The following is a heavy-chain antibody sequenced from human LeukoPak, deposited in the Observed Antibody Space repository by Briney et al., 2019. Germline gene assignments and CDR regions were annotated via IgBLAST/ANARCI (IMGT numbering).Heavy chain of an antibody. J-gene: IGHJ4*02. Sequence: GGSLRLSCAAPGFTFSHYTMSWVRQSPAKGLEWVSTIRSDGGATHYADSVKGRFTISRDNSKNVMYLQMNNLRGEDTAVYHCAKQLWDGDFWGQGTRVTVSS. V-gene: IGHV3-23*01. CDR3: AKQLWDGDF. D-gene: IGHD1-1*01. CDR1: GFTFSHYT. CDR2: IRSDGGAT.